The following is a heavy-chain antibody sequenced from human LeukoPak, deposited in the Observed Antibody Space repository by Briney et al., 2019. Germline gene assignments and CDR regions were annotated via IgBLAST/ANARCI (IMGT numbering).Heavy chain of an antibody. Sequence: GGSLRLSCAASGFTFRSYEMNWVRQAPGKGLEWVSYISSSGSTRRYADSVKGRFTISRDNSKNALYLQMNTLRADDTAVYYCAKDHGSSDWYYFDYWGQGTLVTVSS. D-gene: IGHD6-13*01. J-gene: IGHJ4*02. V-gene: IGHV3-48*03. CDR3: AKDHGSSDWYYFDY. CDR1: GFTFRSYE. CDR2: ISSSGSTR.